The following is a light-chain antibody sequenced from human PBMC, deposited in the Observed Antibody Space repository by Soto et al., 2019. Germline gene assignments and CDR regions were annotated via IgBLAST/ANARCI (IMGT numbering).Light chain of an antibody. CDR3: QQYYGTPYT. J-gene: IGKJ2*01. Sequence: DIVMTQSPDPLAVSLGERATINCKSSQSVFYSSNNKNYLAWYQQKPGQPPKLLIYWASTRESGVPDRFSGSGSGTDFTLTISGLQAEDVAVYYCQQYYGTPYTFGQGTKLEIQ. CDR1: QSVFYSSNNKNY. V-gene: IGKV4-1*01. CDR2: WAS.